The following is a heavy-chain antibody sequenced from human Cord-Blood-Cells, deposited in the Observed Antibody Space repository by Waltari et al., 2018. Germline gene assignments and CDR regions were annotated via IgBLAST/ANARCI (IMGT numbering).Heavy chain of an antibody. CDR3: AKDWHYGSGSYYDY. CDR1: GFTFSSYG. Sequence: QVQLVESGGGVVQPGRSLRLSCAASGFTFSSYGMHWVRQAPGKGVEWVAVISYDGSNKYYADSVKGRFTISRDNSKNTLYLQMNSLRAEDTAVYYCAKDWHYGSGSYYDYWGQGTLVTVSS. V-gene: IGHV3-30*18. CDR2: ISYDGSNK. J-gene: IGHJ4*02. D-gene: IGHD3-10*01.